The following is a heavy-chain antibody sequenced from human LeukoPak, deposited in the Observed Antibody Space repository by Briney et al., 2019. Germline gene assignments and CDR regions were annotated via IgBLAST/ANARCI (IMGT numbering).Heavy chain of an antibody. D-gene: IGHD4-11*01. Sequence: ASVKVSCKASGYTFTGYYMHWVRQAPGQRREWMGWSNPNSGGTIYAQKFQGRDTMTRDTSITAAYMELSRLRSDDTAVYYCARIDYPLAHDYWGQGTLVTVSS. CDR2: SNPNSGGT. CDR3: ARIDYPLAHDY. V-gene: IGHV1-2*02. CDR1: GYTFTGYY. J-gene: IGHJ4*02.